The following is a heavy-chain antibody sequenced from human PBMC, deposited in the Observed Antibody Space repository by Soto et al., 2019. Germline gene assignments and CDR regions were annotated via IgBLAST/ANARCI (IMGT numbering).Heavy chain of an antibody. Sequence: QVQLVQSGAEVKKPGASVKVSCKASGYTFTSYAMHWVRQAPGQRLEWMGWINAGNGNTKYSQKFQGRVTITRDTSASKAYMELSSLRSEDTAVYYCARALGYSSGWYGDWGQGTLVTVSS. CDR2: INAGNGNT. D-gene: IGHD6-19*01. V-gene: IGHV1-3*01. J-gene: IGHJ4*02. CDR1: GYTFTSYA. CDR3: ARALGYSSGWYGD.